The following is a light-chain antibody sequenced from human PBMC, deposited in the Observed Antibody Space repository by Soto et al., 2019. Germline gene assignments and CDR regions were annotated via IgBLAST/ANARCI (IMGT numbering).Light chain of an antibody. CDR3: QQYDSTPLYT. Sequence: EIVLSQSPGTLSLSPGERATLSCRASQSVSNSYLAWYRQKPGQAPRLLIYGATSRATGIPDRFSGSGSGTDFTLTISSLEPEDFAVYYCQQYDSTPLYTFGQGTKLEIK. J-gene: IGKJ2*01. CDR1: QSVSNSY. CDR2: GAT. V-gene: IGKV3-20*01.